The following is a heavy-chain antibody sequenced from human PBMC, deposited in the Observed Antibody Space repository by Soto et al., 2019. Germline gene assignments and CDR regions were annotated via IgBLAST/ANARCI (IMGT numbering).Heavy chain of an antibody. Sequence: GESLKISCKGSGYTFTTYWIGWVRQMPGKGLEWMGINYPGDSDTTYSPSFQGQVTISADKSISTAYLQWNSLKASDSAMYYCGRLDSSYYFDYWGQGTLVTVSS. CDR3: GRLDSSYYFDY. D-gene: IGHD3-22*01. CDR2: NYPGDSDT. J-gene: IGHJ4*02. CDR1: GYTFTTYW. V-gene: IGHV5-51*01.